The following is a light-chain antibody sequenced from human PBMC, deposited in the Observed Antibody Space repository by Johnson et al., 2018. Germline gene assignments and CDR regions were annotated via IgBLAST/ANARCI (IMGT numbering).Light chain of an antibody. J-gene: IGLJ1*01. CDR3: GTWDSSLSAGNV. CDR1: SSNIGNNY. CDR2: ENN. V-gene: IGLV1-51*02. Sequence: QSVLTQPPSVSAAPGQKVTISCSGSSSNIGNNYVSWYQQLPGTAPKLLIYENNKRPSGIPDRFSGSKSGTSATLGITGLQTGDEAGYYCGTWDSSLSAGNVFENGTKFTVL.